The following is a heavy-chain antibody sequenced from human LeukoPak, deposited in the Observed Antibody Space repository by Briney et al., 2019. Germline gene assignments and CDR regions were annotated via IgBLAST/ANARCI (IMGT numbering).Heavy chain of an antibody. Sequence: GGSLRLSCAASGFTFSSYGMHWVRQAPGKGLEWVAVISYYGSNKYYADPVKGRFTISRDNSKNTLYLQMNSLRAEDTAVYYCAKDEYYYDSSGYYLPPYYFDYWGQGTLVTVSS. D-gene: IGHD3-22*01. CDR1: GFTFSSYG. CDR3: AKDEYYYDSSGYYLPPYYFDY. CDR2: ISYYGSNK. V-gene: IGHV3-30*18. J-gene: IGHJ4*02.